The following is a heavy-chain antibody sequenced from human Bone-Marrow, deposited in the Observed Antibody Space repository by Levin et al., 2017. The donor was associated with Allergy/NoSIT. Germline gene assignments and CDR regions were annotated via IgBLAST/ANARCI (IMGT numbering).Heavy chain of an antibody. V-gene: IGHV3-7*04. J-gene: IGHJ4*02. CDR2: IRQDGNEI. CDR1: GFTFSRYW. D-gene: IGHD5-12*01. CDR3: ARDSGRYYY. Sequence: LSLTCAASGFTFSRYWMSWVRQAPGKGLEWVANIRQDGNEIYYMDSVKGRFTISRDNAKNSLYLQMNSLRAEDTAVYYCARDSGRYYYWGQGTLVTVSS.